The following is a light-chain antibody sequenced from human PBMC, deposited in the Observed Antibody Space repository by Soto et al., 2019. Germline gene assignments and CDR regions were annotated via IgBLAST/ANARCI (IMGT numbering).Light chain of an antibody. J-gene: IGKJ4*01. CDR2: AAS. CDR1: QDISNW. CDR3: QQGNSFPLT. V-gene: IGKV1-12*01. Sequence: DLPMTQSPSSVSASVGDRVTITCRASQDISNWLVWYQQKPGRAPKLLIYAASTLHSGVPLRFSGSGSGTEFTLTISSLQPEDFATYSCQQGNSFPLTFGGGTKVEI.